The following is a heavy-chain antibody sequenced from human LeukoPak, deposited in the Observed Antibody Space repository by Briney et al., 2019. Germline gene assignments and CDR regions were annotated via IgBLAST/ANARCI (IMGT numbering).Heavy chain of an antibody. CDR1: GFSFSSYA. CDR2: MSSSDDGR. CDR3: ASRGYSSGWYGPEIDY. V-gene: IGHV3-23*01. J-gene: IGHJ4*02. Sequence: GGSLRLSCAASGFSFSSYAMSWVRQAPGKGLEWVSAMSSSDDGRYYAASVRGRFTISRDTSRSTLYLQMNSLRAEDTAVYYCASRGYSSGWYGPEIDYWGQGTLVTVSS. D-gene: IGHD6-19*01.